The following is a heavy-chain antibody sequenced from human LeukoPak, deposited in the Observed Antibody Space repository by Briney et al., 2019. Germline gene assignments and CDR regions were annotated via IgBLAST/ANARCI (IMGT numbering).Heavy chain of an antibody. CDR3: AAAEQQLALFDY. J-gene: IGHJ4*02. CDR1: GFTFTSSA. V-gene: IGHV1-58*02. CDR2: IVVGSGNT. D-gene: IGHD6-13*01. Sequence: ASVKVSCKASGFTFTSSAMQCVRQARGQRLEWIGWIVVGSGNTNYAQKFQERVTITRDMSTSTAYMELSSLRSEDTAVYYCAAAEQQLALFDYWGQGTLVTVSS.